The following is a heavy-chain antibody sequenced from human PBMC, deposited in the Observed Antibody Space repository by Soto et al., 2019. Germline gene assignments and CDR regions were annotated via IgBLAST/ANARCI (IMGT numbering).Heavy chain of an antibody. Sequence: HPGGSLRLSCAASGFTFSSYGMHWVRQAPGKGLEWVAVISYDGSNKYYADSVKGRFTISRDNSKNTLYLQMNSLRAEDTAVYYCAKSSDPYDLRGYYYYGMDVWGQGTTVTVSS. J-gene: IGHJ6*02. D-gene: IGHD5-12*01. CDR1: GFTFSSYG. V-gene: IGHV3-30*18. CDR3: AKSSDPYDLRGYYYYGMDV. CDR2: ISYDGSNK.